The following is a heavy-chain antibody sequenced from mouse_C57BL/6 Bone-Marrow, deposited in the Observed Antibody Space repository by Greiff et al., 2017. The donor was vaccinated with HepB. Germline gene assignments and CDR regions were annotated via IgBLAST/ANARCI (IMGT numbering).Heavy chain of an antibody. V-gene: IGHV5-17*01. CDR3: ARAPYYYGSSPFAY. CDR2: ISSGSSTI. Sequence: DVKLVESGGGLVKPGGSLKLSCAASGFTFSDYGMHWVRQAPEKGLEWVAYISSGSSTIYYADTVKGRFTISRDSAKNTLFLQMTSLRSEDTAMYYCARAPYYYGSSPFAYWGQGTLVTVSA. CDR1: GFTFSDYG. J-gene: IGHJ3*01. D-gene: IGHD1-1*01.